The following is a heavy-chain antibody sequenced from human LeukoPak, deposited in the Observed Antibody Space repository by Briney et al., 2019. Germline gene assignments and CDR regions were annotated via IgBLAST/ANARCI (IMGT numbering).Heavy chain of an antibody. J-gene: IGHJ4*02. D-gene: IGHD3-16*02. V-gene: IGHV1-69*02. CDR3: AGSTFGGVIVLIDY. CDR1: GGTFSSYT. Sequence: SVRVSCKASGGTFSSYTISWVRQAPGQGLEWMGRIIPILGIANYAQKFQGRVTITADKSTSTAYMELSSLRSEDTAVYYCAGSTFGGVIVLIDYWGQGTLVTVSS. CDR2: IIPILGIA.